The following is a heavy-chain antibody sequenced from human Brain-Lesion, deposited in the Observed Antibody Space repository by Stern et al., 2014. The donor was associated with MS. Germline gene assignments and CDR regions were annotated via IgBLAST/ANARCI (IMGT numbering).Heavy chain of an antibody. Sequence: EVQLEESGGGFVPPGGSLRLSCAASGFTFSNYWMHWVRQAPGKGLVWVSRVNNDGRRTSYADSVKGRFTMSRDNAKNTLYLQMNSLRVEDTAIYYCARGERWFDSWGQGTLVTVSS. CDR2: VNNDGRRT. V-gene: IGHV3-74*02. D-gene: IGHD3-10*01. CDR1: GFTFSNYW. J-gene: IGHJ5*01. CDR3: ARGERWFDS.